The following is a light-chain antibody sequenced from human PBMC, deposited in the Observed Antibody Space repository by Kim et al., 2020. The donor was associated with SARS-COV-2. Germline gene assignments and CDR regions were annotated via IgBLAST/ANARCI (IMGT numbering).Light chain of an antibody. CDR3: QSFDNRLSGSV. CDR1: SSNTGAGYD. CDR2: GNN. Sequence: QSVLTQPPSVSGAPGQSVTISCTGSSSNTGAGYDVHWYQQLPGTAPKLLIYGNNNRPSGVPDRFSASKSGTSASLAITGLQAEDEADYYCQSFDNRLSGSVFGGGTQLTVL. J-gene: IGLJ3*02. V-gene: IGLV1-40*01.